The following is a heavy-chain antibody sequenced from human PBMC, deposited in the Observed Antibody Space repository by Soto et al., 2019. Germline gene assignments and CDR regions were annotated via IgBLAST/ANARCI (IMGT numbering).Heavy chain of an antibody. D-gene: IGHD2-15*01. J-gene: IGHJ6*02. CDR1: GFTFSSYA. Sequence: GGSLRLSCAASGFTFSSYAMSWVRQAPGKGLEWVSAISGSGGSTYYADSVKGRFTISRDNSKNTLYLQMNSLRAEDTAVYYCAKHMCSGGSCHYGMDVWGQGTTVTVSS. CDR2: ISGSGGST. CDR3: AKHMCSGGSCHYGMDV. V-gene: IGHV3-23*01.